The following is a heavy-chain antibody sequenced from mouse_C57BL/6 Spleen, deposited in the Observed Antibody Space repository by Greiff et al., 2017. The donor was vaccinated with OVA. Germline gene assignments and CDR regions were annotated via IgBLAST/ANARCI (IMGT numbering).Heavy chain of an antibody. CDR3: ASYYYGSSYAMDY. Sequence: QVQLQQSGPGLVQPSQSLSLTCTASGFSLTSYGVHWVRQSPGKGLEWLGVICSGGSTAYNAAFISRLSTSKDNSKSQVFFKMNSLQTDDTAIYYCASYYYGSSYAMDYWGQGTSVTVSS. D-gene: IGHD1-1*01. J-gene: IGHJ4*01. CDR2: ICSGGST. CDR1: GFSLTSYG. V-gene: IGHV2-2*01.